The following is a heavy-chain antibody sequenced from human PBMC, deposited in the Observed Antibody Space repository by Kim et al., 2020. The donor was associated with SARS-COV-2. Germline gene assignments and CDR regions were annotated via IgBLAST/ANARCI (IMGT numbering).Heavy chain of an antibody. D-gene: IGHD2-2*01. V-gene: IGHV4-34*01. CDR3: SRYIVVVPAATRGHYMDV. J-gene: IGHJ6*03. Sequence: SETLSLTCAVYGGSFSGYSWSWIRQPPGKGLEWIGEINHSGSTNYNPSLKSRVTISVDTSKNQFSLKLSSVTAADTAVYYCSRYIVVVPAATRGHYMDVWGRGSKVTVSS. CDR1: GGSFSGYS. CDR2: INHSGST.